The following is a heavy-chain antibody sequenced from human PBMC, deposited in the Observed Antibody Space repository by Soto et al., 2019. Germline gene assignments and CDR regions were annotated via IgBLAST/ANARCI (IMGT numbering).Heavy chain of an antibody. D-gene: IGHD3-10*01. CDR1: GYSFSSIG. CDR3: ARDLDGSGSYFTDY. V-gene: IGHV1-18*01. Sequence: ASVKVSCKTSGYSFSSIGISWVRQAPGQGLEWMGWISPYKGNTYYAQRLQGRVTMTTDTSTSTAYMELRSLRSDDAAVYFCARDLDGSGSYFTDYWGQGTLVTVSS. J-gene: IGHJ4*02. CDR2: ISPYKGNT.